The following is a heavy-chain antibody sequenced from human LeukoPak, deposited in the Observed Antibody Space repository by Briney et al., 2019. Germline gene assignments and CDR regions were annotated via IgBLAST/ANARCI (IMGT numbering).Heavy chain of an antibody. CDR3: ARESWNDDEPGSTYFDY. Sequence: ASVKVSCKASGYTFTGYYMHWVRQAPGQGLEWMGWINTNSGGTNYAQKFQGRVTMTRDTSISTAYMELSRLRSNDTAVYYCARESWNDDEPGSTYFDYWGQGTLVTVSS. CDR2: INTNSGGT. J-gene: IGHJ4*02. CDR1: GYTFTGYY. D-gene: IGHD1-1*01. V-gene: IGHV1-2*02.